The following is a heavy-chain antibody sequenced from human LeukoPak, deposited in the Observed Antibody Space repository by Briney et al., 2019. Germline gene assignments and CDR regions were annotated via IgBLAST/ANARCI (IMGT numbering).Heavy chain of an antibody. CDR3: ARHATKKDDFDSGYHHWFDP. V-gene: IGHV4-59*08. CDR1: GGSISSYY. Sequence: PSETLSLTCTVSGGSISSYYWSWIRQPPGKGLEWIGSIYYSGSTYYNPSLKSRVTISVDTSKNQFSLKLSSVTAADTAVYYCARHATKKDDFDSGYHHWFDPWGQGILVTVSS. J-gene: IGHJ5*02. CDR2: IYYSGST. D-gene: IGHD5-12*01.